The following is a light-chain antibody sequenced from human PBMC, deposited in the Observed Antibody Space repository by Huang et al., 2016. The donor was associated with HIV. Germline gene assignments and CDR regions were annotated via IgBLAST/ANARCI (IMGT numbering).Light chain of an antibody. Sequence: EIVMTQSPATLSVSPGERATLSCRASQSVSSNLAWYQQTPGQAPRLLVYGASTRATNIPARFSGSGSGTEFTLTISSLQSEDFAVYYCQQYNNWPRTFGQGTKVEIK. V-gene: IGKV3-15*01. CDR2: GAS. CDR3: QQYNNWPRT. CDR1: QSVSSN. J-gene: IGKJ1*01.